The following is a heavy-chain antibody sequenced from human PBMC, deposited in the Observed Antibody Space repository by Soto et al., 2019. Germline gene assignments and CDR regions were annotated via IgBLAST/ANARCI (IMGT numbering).Heavy chain of an antibody. V-gene: IGHV3-30*03. CDR3: PHWNGGFHY. D-gene: IGHD1-1*01. CDR1: GFTFSSYG. CDR2: ISYDGSNK. J-gene: IGHJ4*02. Sequence: QVQLVESGGGVVQPGRSLRLSCAASGFTFSSYGMHWVRQAPGKGLEWVAVISYDGSNKYYADSVKGRFTISRDNSKHTLYLQMNSLRAEETAVYYCPHWNGGFHYWGQGALVSVS.